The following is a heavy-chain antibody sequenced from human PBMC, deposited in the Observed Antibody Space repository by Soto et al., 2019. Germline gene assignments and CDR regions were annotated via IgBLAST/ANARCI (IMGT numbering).Heavy chain of an antibody. D-gene: IGHD3-22*01. CDR1: GFTFDDYA. J-gene: IGHJ4*02. V-gene: IGHV3-9*01. CDR3: AKDGQGYYDSSVYYTY. Sequence: EVQLVESGGGLVQPGRSLRLSCAASGFTFDDYAMHWVRQAPGKGLEWVSGISWNSGSIGYADSVKGRFTISRDNAKNSLYLQMNSLRAEDTALYYCAKDGQGYYDSSVYYTYWGQGTLVTVSS. CDR2: ISWNSGSI.